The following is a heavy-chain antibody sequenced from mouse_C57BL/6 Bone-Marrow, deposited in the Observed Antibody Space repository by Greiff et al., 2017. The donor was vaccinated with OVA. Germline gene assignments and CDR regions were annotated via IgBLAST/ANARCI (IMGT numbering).Heavy chain of an antibody. Sequence: VQLQQSGPELVKPGASVKISCKASGYSFTGYYMNWVKQSPEKSLEWIGEINPSTGGTTYNQKFKAKATLTVDKSSSTAYMLLKSLTSEDSAVYYCARGGTSPFAYWGQGTLVTVSA. CDR1: GYSFTGYY. CDR2: INPSTGGT. CDR3: ARGGTSPFAY. J-gene: IGHJ3*01. V-gene: IGHV1-42*01. D-gene: IGHD4-1*01.